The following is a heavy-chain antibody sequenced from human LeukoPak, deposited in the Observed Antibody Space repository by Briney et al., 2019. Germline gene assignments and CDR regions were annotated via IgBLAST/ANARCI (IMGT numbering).Heavy chain of an antibody. V-gene: IGHV1-2*02. CDR3: ARELGRYYDSSGYPNDAFDI. CDR1: GYTFTGYY. Sequence: SVKVSCKASGYTFTGYYMHWVRHAPGQGLEWMGWINPNSGGTNYAQKFQGRVTMTRDTSISTAYMELSRLRSDDTAVYYCARELGRYYDSSGYPNDAFDIWGQGTMVTVSS. J-gene: IGHJ3*02. CDR2: INPNSGGT. D-gene: IGHD3-22*01.